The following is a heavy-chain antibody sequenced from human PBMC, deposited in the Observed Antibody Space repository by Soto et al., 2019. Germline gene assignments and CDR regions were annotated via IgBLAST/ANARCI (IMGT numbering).Heavy chain of an antibody. D-gene: IGHD4-17*01. Sequence: SETLSLTCAVYGGSLSGYYWSWIRQPPGKGLEWIGEINHSGSTNYNPSLKSRVTISVDTSKNQFSLKLTSVTAADTAVYYCARRYGASFDYWGQGTLVTVSS. V-gene: IGHV4-34*01. CDR1: GGSLSGYY. J-gene: IGHJ4*02. CDR2: INHSGST. CDR3: ARRYGASFDY.